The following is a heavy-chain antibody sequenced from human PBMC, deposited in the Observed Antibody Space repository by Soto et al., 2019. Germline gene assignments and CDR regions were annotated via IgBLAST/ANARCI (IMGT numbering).Heavy chain of an antibody. D-gene: IGHD4-17*01. CDR2: IYYSGST. CDR1: GGSISSSSYY. CDR3: ARLRFSSARHYCDFMSV. Sequence: TSETLSLTCTVSGGSISSSSYYWGWIRQPPKKGLEWIGSIYYSGSTYYNPSLKSRVTISVDTSKNQFSLKLSSVTAADTAVYYCARLRFSSARHYCDFMSVWGQGSTVPVSS. J-gene: IGHJ6*02. V-gene: IGHV4-39*01.